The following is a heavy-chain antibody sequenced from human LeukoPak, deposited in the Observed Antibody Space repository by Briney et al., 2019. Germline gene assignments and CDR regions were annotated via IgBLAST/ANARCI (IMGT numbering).Heavy chain of an antibody. D-gene: IGHD3-10*01. V-gene: IGHV1-8*01. Sequence: GASVKVSCKAPGYTFTSYDINWVRQATGQGLEWMGWMNPNSGNTGYAQKFQGRVTMTRNTSISTAYMELSSLRSEDTAVYYCASSDMVRGPFDYWGQGTLVTVSS. CDR2: MNPNSGNT. J-gene: IGHJ4*02. CDR3: ASSDMVRGPFDY. CDR1: GYTFTSYD.